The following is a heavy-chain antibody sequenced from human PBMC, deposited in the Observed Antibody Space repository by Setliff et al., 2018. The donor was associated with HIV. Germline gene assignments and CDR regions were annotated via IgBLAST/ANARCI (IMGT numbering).Heavy chain of an antibody. CDR3: ARHHLRTTEEYFQH. J-gene: IGHJ1*01. Sequence: SETLSLTCTVSGGSIRGSSYYWGWIRQPPGKGLEWIGSMYYSGRTYYNPSLRSRVTISVDTSKNQFSLKLNSVTAADTAVYYCARHHLRTTEEYFQHWGQGTLVTVSS. CDR1: GGSIRGSSYY. CDR2: MYYSGRT. V-gene: IGHV4-39*01. D-gene: IGHD4-17*01.